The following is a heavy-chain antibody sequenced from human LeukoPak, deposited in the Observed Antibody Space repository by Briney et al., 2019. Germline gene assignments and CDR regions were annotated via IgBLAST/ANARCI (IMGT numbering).Heavy chain of an antibody. J-gene: IGHJ4*02. CDR2: IYYTGSH. CDR3: ARGRSAGTTIQLDY. V-gene: IGHV4-34*01. Sequence: PPETPSLTSALYIGSFSVYNWSGIRPPPPKRLECIGDIYYTGSHNYNTSLKSRVTISVDTSKIQFSLKLGSVTAADTAVYYCARGRSAGTTIQLDYWGQGTLVTVSS. CDR1: IGSFSVYN. D-gene: IGHD1-1*01.